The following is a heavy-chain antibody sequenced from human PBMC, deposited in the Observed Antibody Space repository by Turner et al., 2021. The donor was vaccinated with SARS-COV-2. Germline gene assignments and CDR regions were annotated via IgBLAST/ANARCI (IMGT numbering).Heavy chain of an antibody. Sequence: EVQLVESGGGLVKPGGSLRLSCAASVFTFSSYSMNWVRQAPGKGLEWVSSISSSSSYIYYADSVKGRFTISRDNAKNSLYLQMNSLRAEDTAVYYCARARWHYYDSSGYYPDAFDIWGQGTMVTVSS. CDR2: ISSSSSYI. CDR3: ARARWHYYDSSGYYPDAFDI. J-gene: IGHJ3*02. D-gene: IGHD3-22*01. CDR1: VFTFSSYS. V-gene: IGHV3-21*01.